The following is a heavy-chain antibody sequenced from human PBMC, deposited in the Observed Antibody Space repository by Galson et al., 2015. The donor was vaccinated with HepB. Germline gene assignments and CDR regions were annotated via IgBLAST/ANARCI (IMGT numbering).Heavy chain of an antibody. CDR1: GFTFSSYA. V-gene: IGHV3-30-3*01. J-gene: IGHJ6*02. CDR2: ISYDGSNK. CDR3: ARDPHGAAEYYYYYYGMDV. Sequence: SLRLSCAASGFTFSSYAMHWVRQAPGKGLEWVAVISYDGSNKYYADSVKGRFTISRDNSKNTLYLQMNSLRAEDTAVYYCARDPHGAAEYYYYYYGMDVWGQGTTVTVSS. D-gene: IGHD2-15*01.